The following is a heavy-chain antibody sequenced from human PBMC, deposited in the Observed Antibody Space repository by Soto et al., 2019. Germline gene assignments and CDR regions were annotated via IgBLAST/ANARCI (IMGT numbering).Heavy chain of an antibody. V-gene: IGHV4-30-4*08. D-gene: IGHD3-10*01. J-gene: IGHJ6*02. CDR3: ARDFRSMRRGDYYYYYGMDV. Sequence: SETLSLTCTVSGGSISSGGYYWSWIRQHPGKGLEYIGDIFYSGSTYYNPSLKSRVTISVDTSKNQFSLKLTSVTAADTAVYYCARDFRSMRRGDYYYYYGMDVWGQGTTVTVSS. CDR1: GGSISSGGYY. CDR2: IFYSGST.